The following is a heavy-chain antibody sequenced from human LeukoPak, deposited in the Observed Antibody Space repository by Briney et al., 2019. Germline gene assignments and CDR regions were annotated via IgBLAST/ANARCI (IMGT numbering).Heavy chain of an antibody. CDR2: IIPIFGTA. D-gene: IGHD3-22*01. Sequence: ASVKVSCKASGGTFSSYAISWVRQAPGQGLEWTGGIIPIFGTANYAQKFQGRVTITTDESTSTAYMELSSLRSEDTAVYYCARALYYYDSSGYFWFDPWGQGTLVTVSS. J-gene: IGHJ5*02. CDR3: ARALYYYDSSGYFWFDP. CDR1: GGTFSSYA. V-gene: IGHV1-69*05.